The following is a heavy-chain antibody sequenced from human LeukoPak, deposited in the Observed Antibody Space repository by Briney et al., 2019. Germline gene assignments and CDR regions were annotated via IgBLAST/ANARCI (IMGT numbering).Heavy chain of an antibody. J-gene: IGHJ3*02. D-gene: IGHD3-22*01. CDR3: AKDRRGYYDTSGYYSAFDI. Sequence: GGSLRLSCAVSGFTFSSYAMSWVRQAPGKGLEWVSDISGSGGSTYYADSVKGRFTVSRDNSKNTLYLQMNSLRAEDTAVYYCAKDRRGYYDTSGYYSAFDIWGQGTMVTVSS. CDR1: GFTFSSYA. CDR2: ISGSGGST. V-gene: IGHV3-23*01.